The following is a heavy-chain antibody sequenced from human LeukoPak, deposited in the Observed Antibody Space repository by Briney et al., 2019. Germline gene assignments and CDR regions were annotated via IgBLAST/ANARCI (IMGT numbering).Heavy chain of an antibody. J-gene: IGHJ5*02. Sequence: SQTLSLTCTVSGGSVGNYYWSWIRQYAGKGLEWIGRIYTSGSTNYNPSLKSRVTMSLDTSKNQFSLKFNSMTAADTAVYYCAKAGIEVAGTLNWFDPWGQGTLVTVSS. D-gene: IGHD6-19*01. V-gene: IGHV4-4*07. CDR2: IYTSGST. CDR3: AKAGIEVAGTLNWFDP. CDR1: GGSVGNYY.